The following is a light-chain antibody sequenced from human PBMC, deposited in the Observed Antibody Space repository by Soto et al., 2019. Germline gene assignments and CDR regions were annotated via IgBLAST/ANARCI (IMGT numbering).Light chain of an antibody. CDR1: QSIVSY. CDR3: QQSYSTPRT. Sequence: DIQMTQSPSSLSVSVGDRVTSTCRASQSIVSYLNWYQQKLGKAPKLLIYTASNLQRGVPSRFSGSASGTDFTLTISNLQPEDFANYYCQQSYSTPRTFGQGTQLEIK. V-gene: IGKV1-39*01. J-gene: IGKJ2*02. CDR2: TAS.